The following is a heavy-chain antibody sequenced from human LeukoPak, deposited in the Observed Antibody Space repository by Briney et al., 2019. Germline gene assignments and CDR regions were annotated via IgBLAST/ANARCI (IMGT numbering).Heavy chain of an antibody. Sequence: GGSLRLSCAASGFTFSTYAMHWVRQAPGKGLEWVGRIKSETDGGTTDYAAPVKGTFTISRDDSENTLYLQMNSLKTEDTAVYYCTRRSSAAGRQYFDYWGQGTLVTVSS. D-gene: IGHD6-13*01. CDR3: TRRSSAAGRQYFDY. CDR1: GFTFSTYA. CDR2: IKSETDGGTT. J-gene: IGHJ4*02. V-gene: IGHV3-15*07.